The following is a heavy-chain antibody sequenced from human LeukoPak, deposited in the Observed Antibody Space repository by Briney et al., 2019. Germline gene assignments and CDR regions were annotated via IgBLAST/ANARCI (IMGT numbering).Heavy chain of an antibody. CDR1: GYTFTSYG. J-gene: IGHJ4*02. Sequence: GASVKVSCKASGYTFTSYGISWVRQAPGQGLEWMGWISAYNGNTNYAQKLQGRATMTTDTSTSTAYMELRSLRSDDTAVYYCARADYCSSTSCYPYYFDYWGQGTLVTVSS. CDR3: ARADYCSSTSCYPYYFDY. D-gene: IGHD2-2*01. CDR2: ISAYNGNT. V-gene: IGHV1-18*01.